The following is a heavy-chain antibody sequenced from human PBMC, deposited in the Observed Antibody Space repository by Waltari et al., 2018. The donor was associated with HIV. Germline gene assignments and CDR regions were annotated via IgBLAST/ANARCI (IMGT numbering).Heavy chain of an antibody. Sequence: QVQLQESGPGLVKPSQTLSLTCTVSGGSISSGSYYWSWIRQPAGKGLEWIGRIYTSGSTNYNPSLKSRVTISVDTSKNQFSLKLSSVTAADTAVYYCARTYCSSTSCYGGANWFDPWAREPWSPSPQ. D-gene: IGHD2-2*01. CDR1: GGSISSGSYY. J-gene: IGHJ5*02. CDR2: IYTSGST. CDR3: ARTYCSSTSCYGGANWFDP. V-gene: IGHV4-61*02.